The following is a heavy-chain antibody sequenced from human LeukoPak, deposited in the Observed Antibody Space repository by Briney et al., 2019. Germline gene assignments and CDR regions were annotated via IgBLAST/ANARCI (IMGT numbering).Heavy chain of an antibody. J-gene: IGHJ4*02. CDR3: ARSVPSAYYYDSSGYPDFDY. Sequence: SETLSLTCAVSGGSISSSNWWSWVRQPPGKGLEWIGEIYHSGSTNYNPSLKSRATISVDKSKNQFSLKLSSVTAADTAVYYCARSVPSAYYYDSSGYPDFDYWGQGTLVTVSS. D-gene: IGHD3-22*01. V-gene: IGHV4-4*02. CDR2: IYHSGST. CDR1: GGSISSSNW.